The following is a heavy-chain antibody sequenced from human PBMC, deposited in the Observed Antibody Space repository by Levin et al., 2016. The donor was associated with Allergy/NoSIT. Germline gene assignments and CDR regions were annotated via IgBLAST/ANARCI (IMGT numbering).Heavy chain of an antibody. V-gene: IGHV3-21*01. D-gene: IGHD4-23*01. J-gene: IGHJ4*02. CDR3: ARDHAHPYGGSPQGY. CDR2: ISSSSSYI. Sequence: VRQAPGKGLEWVSSISSSSSYIYYADSVKGRFTISRDNAKNSLYLQMNSLRAEDTAVYYCARDHAHPYGGSPQGYWGQGTLVTVSS.